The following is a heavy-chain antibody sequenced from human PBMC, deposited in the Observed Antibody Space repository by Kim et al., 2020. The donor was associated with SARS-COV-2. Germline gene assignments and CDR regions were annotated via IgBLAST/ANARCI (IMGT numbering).Heavy chain of an antibody. Sequence: SETLSLTCTVSGGSISSSSYYWGWIRQPPGKGLEWIGSIYYSGSTYYNPSLKSRVTISVDTSKNQFSLKLSSVTAADTAVYYCARDGPLLRYFDWLLGHNSWAWFDPWGQGTLVTVSS. CDR3: ARDGPLLRYFDWLLGHNSWAWFDP. CDR1: GGSISSSSYY. V-gene: IGHV4-39*07. CDR2: IYYSGST. D-gene: IGHD3-9*01. J-gene: IGHJ5*02.